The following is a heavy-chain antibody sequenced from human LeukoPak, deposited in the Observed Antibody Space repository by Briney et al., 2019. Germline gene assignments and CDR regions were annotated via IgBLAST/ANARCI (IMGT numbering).Heavy chain of an antibody. CDR2: INHSGST. CDR3: ARLWNYDYIWGSYRFFDY. J-gene: IGHJ4*02. CDR1: GGSFSGYY. V-gene: IGHV4-34*01. D-gene: IGHD3-16*02. Sequence: SETLSLTCAVYGGSFSGYYWSWIRQPPGKGLEWIGEINHSGSTNYNPSLKSRVTISVDTSKNRFSLKLSSVTAADTAVYYRARLWNYDYIWGSYRFFDYWGQGTLVTVSS.